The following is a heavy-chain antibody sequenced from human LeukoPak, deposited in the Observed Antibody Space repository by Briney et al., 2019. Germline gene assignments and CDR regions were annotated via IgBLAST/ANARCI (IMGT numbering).Heavy chain of an antibody. CDR3: TRKTTTETYYED. J-gene: IGHJ4*02. Sequence: PSETLSLTCAVSGYSISSSNWWGWIRPSPGKGLEWIGYIYYSGGTYYNPSLKSRVTMSVDTSKNQFSLELSSVTAVDTAVYYCTRKTTTETYYEDWGQGTLVTVSS. D-gene: IGHD1-1*01. CDR2: IYYSGGT. CDR1: GYSISSSNW. V-gene: IGHV4-28*01.